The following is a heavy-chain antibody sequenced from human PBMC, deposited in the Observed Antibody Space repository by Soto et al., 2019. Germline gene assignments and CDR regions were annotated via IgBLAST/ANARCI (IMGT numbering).Heavy chain of an antibody. V-gene: IGHV1-69*13. CDR2: IIPIFGTA. J-gene: IGHJ4*02. D-gene: IGHD3-22*01. CDR1: GGTFSSYA. Sequence: SVKVSCKSSGGTFSSYAISWVRQAPGQGLEWMGGIIPIFGTANYAQKFQGRVTITADESTSTAFMELSSLRSEDTAVYYCARVVGQYDSSGPFDYWGQGTLVTVSS. CDR3: ARVVGQYDSSGPFDY.